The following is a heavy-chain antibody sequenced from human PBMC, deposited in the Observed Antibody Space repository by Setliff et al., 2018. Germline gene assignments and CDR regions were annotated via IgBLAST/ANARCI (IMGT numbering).Heavy chain of an antibody. V-gene: IGHV4-38-2*02. CDR1: GCSISSGHY. D-gene: IGHD4-17*01. Sequence: TLSLTCTVSGCSISSGHYWGWIRQPPGKGLEWIGSISHSGSTYYNPSLRSRVTISLDTSKNQFSPKLTSVTAADTAVYYCAGGRRYDYGWDFDYWGQGTLVTVSS. J-gene: IGHJ4*02. CDR3: AGGRRYDYGWDFDY. CDR2: ISHSGST.